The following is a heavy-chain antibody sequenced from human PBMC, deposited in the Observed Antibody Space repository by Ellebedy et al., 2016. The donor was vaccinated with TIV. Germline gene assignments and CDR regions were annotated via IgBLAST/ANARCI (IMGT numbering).Heavy chain of an antibody. D-gene: IGHD2-15*01. CDR2: TKGDGSQK. J-gene: IGHJ4*01. Sequence: GESLKISCEVSGLTFSRNWMNWVRQAPGKGLEWVANTKGDGSQKYYVDSLKGRFIISRDNTTNSLFLQINSLRAEDTAVYYCVAGGGWLFDYWGQGTLVSVSS. CDR1: GLTFSRNW. CDR3: VAGGGWLFDY. V-gene: IGHV3-7*01.